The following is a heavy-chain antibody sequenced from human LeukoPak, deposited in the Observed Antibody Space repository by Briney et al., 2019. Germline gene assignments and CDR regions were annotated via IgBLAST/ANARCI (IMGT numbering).Heavy chain of an antibody. CDR1: GFTFSSYA. CDR2: ISGSGGST. V-gene: IGHV3-23*01. CDR3: AKDVLNTDSSLLPAEYFQH. D-gene: IGHD2-8*01. J-gene: IGHJ1*01. Sequence: GESLKISCAASGFTFSSYAMSWVRQAPGKGLEWVSAISGSGGSTYYADSVKGRFTISRDNSKNTLYLQMNSLRAEDTAVYYCAKDVLNTDSSLLPAEYFQHWGQGTLVTVSS.